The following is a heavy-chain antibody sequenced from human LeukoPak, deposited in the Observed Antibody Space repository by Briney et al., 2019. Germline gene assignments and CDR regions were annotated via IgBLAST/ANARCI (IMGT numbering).Heavy chain of an antibody. CDR3: VRVEAVTGSRYFDS. V-gene: IGHV3-72*01. D-gene: IGHD6-19*01. CDR1: GFTFSDHY. CDR2: ITNKVNSYIT. Sequence: GALRLSCAASGFTFSDHYMDWVRQAPAKGLEWVGRITNKVNSYITEYAASVTGRFNISRDDSKNSLYLQMNSLKSEDTAVYYCVRVEAVTGSRYFDSWGQGALVTVSS. J-gene: IGHJ4*02.